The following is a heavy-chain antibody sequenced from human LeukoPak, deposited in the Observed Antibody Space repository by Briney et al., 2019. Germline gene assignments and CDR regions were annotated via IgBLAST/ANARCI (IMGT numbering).Heavy chain of an antibody. J-gene: IGHJ6*02. D-gene: IGHD4-17*01. CDR1: GGSISSYY. V-gene: IGHV4-59*12. CDR3: ARDVPMAVTTKPNYYYGMDV. Sequence: SSETLSLTCTVSGGSISSYYWSWIRQPPGKGLEWIGYIYYSGSTYYNPSLKSRVTISVDTSKNQFSLKLSSVTAADTAVYYCARDVPMAVTTKPNYYYGMDVWGQGTTVTVSS. CDR2: IYYSGST.